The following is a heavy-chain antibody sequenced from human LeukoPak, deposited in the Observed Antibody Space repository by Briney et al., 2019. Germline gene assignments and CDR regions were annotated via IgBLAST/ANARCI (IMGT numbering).Heavy chain of an antibody. Sequence: GGSLRLSCAASGFTFSSYSMNWVRQAPGKGLEWVSSISSSSSYIYYADSVKGRFTISRDNATNSLYLQMNSLRAEDTAVYYCARRGVAYYDILTGLYYGMDVWGQGTTVTVSS. V-gene: IGHV3-21*01. J-gene: IGHJ6*02. CDR3: ARRGVAYYDILTGLYYGMDV. CDR1: GFTFSSYS. CDR2: ISSSSSYI. D-gene: IGHD3-9*01.